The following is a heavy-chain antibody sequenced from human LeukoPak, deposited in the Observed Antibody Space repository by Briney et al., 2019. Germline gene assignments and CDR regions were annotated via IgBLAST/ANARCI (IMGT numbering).Heavy chain of an antibody. CDR2: MNPSDNGV. CDR3: ARGHGSYYYYMDV. CDR1: GYTFTDHY. J-gene: IGHJ6*03. D-gene: IGHD3-10*01. Sequence: ASVKVSCKASGYTFTDHYIHWVRQAPGQGPEWMGWMNPSDNGVNYAQKFQGRVAMTRDTSISTAYVEVTRLTSDDTAVYHCARGHGSYYYYMDVWGKGTTVTVSS. V-gene: IGHV1-2*02.